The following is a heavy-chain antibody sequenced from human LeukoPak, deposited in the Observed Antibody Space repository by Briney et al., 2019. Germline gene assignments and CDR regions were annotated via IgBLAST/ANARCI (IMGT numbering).Heavy chain of an antibody. D-gene: IGHD3-10*01. J-gene: IGHJ4*02. CDR1: GFTFTSYW. Sequence: GGSLRLSCVASGFTFTSYWMSWVRQAPGKGLEWVSSISSSSSYIYYADSVKGRFTISRDNAKNSLYLQMNSLRAEDTAVYYCATASLLWFGETGRDYWGQGTLVTVSS. CDR2: ISSSSSYI. V-gene: IGHV3-21*01. CDR3: ATASLLWFGETGRDY.